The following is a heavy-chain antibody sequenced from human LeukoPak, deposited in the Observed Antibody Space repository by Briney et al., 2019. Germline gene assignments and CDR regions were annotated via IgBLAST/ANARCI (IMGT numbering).Heavy chain of an antibody. CDR1: GGSINSHY. CDR3: ARDRMGATPDY. Sequence: SETLSLTCSVSGGSINSHYLSWIRQPAGKGLEWIGRIYARGSADYNPSLKRRVTMSVDTSRNQFSLKLTSVPAADTAVYYCARDRMGATPDYWGQGALVTVSS. V-gene: IGHV4-4*07. D-gene: IGHD1-26*01. J-gene: IGHJ4*02. CDR2: IYARGSA.